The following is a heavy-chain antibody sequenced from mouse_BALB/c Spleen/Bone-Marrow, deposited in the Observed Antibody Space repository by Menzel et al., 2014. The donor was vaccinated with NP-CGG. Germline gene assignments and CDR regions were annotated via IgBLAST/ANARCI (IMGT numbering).Heavy chain of an antibody. J-gene: IGHJ2*01. Sequence: QVQLQQSGPELVKPGASVKISCKASGYSFTSYYIHWVKQRPGQGLEWIGWIFPGSGNTKYNEKFKGKATLTAGTSSSTGCMQRSSLTSEDSAVYFCVSTVDYWGQGTTLTVSS. CDR2: IFPGSGNT. CDR1: GYSFTSYY. CDR3: VSTVDY. D-gene: IGHD5-1*01. V-gene: IGHV1-66*01.